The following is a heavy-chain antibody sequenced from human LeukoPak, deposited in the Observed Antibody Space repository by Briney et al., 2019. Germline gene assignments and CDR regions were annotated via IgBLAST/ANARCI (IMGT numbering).Heavy chain of an antibody. Sequence: GASVKVSCKASGYTFTSYGISWVRQAPGQGLEWVGWISAYNGNTNYAQKLQGRVTMTTDTSTSTAYMELRSLRSDDTAAYYCARRSVWLFLYDSSGRDAFDICGQPTMVTVSS. CDR3: ARRSVWLFLYDSSGRDAFDI. V-gene: IGHV1-18*01. CDR1: GYTFTSYG. D-gene: IGHD3-22*01. CDR2: ISAYNGNT. J-gene: IGHJ3*02.